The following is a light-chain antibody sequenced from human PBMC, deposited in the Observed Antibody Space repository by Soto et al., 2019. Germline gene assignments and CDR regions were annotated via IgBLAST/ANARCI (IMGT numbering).Light chain of an antibody. CDR3: QQYHSYPLT. CDR1: QTISSW. CDR2: DAS. J-gene: IGKJ4*01. V-gene: IGKV1-5*01. Sequence: DIEMTQSPSTLSASVGDRVTITCRASQTISSWLVWYQQKPGKAPNLLIYDASSLESGVPSRFSGSGSGTEFTLTISSLQPDDFATYYCQQYHSYPLTFGGGTKVEIK.